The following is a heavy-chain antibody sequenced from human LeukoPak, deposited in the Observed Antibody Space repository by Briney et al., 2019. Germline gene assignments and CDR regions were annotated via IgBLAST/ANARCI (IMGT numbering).Heavy chain of an antibody. CDR2: ISHRGST. Sequence: SGTLSLTCAVSGDSMRSSNWWIWVRQAPGQGLEWIGEISHRGSTNYNPSLKSRVTMYIDTSKNQFSLKLSSVTAADTAMYYCAKSNGYGLIDYWGQGTLVTVSS. CDR3: AKSNGYGLIDY. J-gene: IGHJ4*02. D-gene: IGHD5-12*01. CDR1: GDSMRSSNW. V-gene: IGHV4-4*02.